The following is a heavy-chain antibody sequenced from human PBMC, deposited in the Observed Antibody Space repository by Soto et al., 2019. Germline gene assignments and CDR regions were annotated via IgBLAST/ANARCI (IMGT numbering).Heavy chain of an antibody. Sequence: QLHLVQSGAVVKKPGASVTVSCSASGYPVTAYYMHWVRQAPGRGLEWMGGINPATGAGKYTQKFQGRVTMTGDPSTSTVFMELSGLTSEDTAVFYCARGGGVGVAGSAAFDMWGQGTLVTVSS. D-gene: IGHD3-3*01. CDR3: ARGGGVGVAGSAAFDM. CDR2: INPATGAG. J-gene: IGHJ3*02. CDR1: GYPVTAYY. V-gene: IGHV1-2*02.